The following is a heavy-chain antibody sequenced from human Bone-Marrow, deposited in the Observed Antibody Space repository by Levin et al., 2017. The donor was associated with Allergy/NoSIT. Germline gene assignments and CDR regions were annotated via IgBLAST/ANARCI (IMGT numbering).Heavy chain of an antibody. V-gene: IGHV4-34*01. CDR1: GGSFSGYY. CDR3: ARGSVLWFGELWFDY. D-gene: IGHD3-10*01. Sequence: SETLSLTCAVYGGSFSGYYWSWIRQPPGKGLEWIGEINHSGSTNYNPSLKSRVTISVDTSKNQFSLKLSSVTAADTAVYYCARGSVLWFGELWFDYWGQGTLVTVSS. CDR2: INHSGST. J-gene: IGHJ4*02.